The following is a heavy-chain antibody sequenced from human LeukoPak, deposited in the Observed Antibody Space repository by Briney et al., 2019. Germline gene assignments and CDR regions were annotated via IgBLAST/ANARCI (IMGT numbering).Heavy chain of an antibody. CDR3: AKDQVVDRIGDAFDI. Sequence: GGSLRLSCAASGFTFSSYVMSWVRQAPGKGLEWVSSISGSGGNTYYADSVKGRFTISRDNSKNTLYLQMNSLRAEDTAVYYCAKDQVVDRIGDAFDIWGQGTMVTVSS. V-gene: IGHV3-23*01. CDR2: ISGSGGNT. CDR1: GFTFSSYV. D-gene: IGHD2-15*01. J-gene: IGHJ3*02.